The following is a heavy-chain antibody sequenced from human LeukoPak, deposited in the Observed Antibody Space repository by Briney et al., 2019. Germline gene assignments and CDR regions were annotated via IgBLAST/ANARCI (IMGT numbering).Heavy chain of an antibody. Sequence: GGSLRLSCAASGFTFSSYAMSWVRQAPGKGLEWVSAISGSGGSTYYADSVKGRFTISRDNSKNTLYLQMNSLRAEDTAVYYCAKIAAYYYGSGSYYISPTNFDYWGQGTLVTVSS. CDR1: GFTFSSYA. V-gene: IGHV3-23*01. CDR2: ISGSGGST. D-gene: IGHD3-10*01. CDR3: AKIAAYYYGSGSYYISPTNFDY. J-gene: IGHJ4*02.